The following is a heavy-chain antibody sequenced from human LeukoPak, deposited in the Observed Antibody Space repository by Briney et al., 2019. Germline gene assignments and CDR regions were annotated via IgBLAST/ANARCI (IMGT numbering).Heavy chain of an antibody. Sequence: GESLKISCKGSGYSFTSYWIGWVRQVPGKGLEWMGIIYPGDSDTRYSPSFQGQVTISADKSISTAYLQWSSLKASDTAMYYCARRGYCSGGSCQNWFDPWGQGTLVTVSS. J-gene: IGHJ5*02. D-gene: IGHD2-15*01. CDR1: GYSFTSYW. CDR3: ARRGYCSGGSCQNWFDP. V-gene: IGHV5-51*01. CDR2: IYPGDSDT.